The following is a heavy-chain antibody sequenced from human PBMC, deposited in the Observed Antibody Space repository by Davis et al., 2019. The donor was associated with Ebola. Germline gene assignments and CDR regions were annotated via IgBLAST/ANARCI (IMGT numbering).Heavy chain of an antibody. V-gene: IGHV5-51*01. D-gene: IGHD1-14*01. CDR2: IYPGDSDT. J-gene: IGHJ4*02. CDR3: ARRRASDTTDY. Sequence: SRKGSLYIHPSSWIVCVRQMLGKGLEWMGTIYPGDSDTRYSPSFQGQVTISADKSITTVYLQWSSLKASDTAMYYCARRRASDTTDYWGQGSLVTVSS. CDR1: LYIHPSSW.